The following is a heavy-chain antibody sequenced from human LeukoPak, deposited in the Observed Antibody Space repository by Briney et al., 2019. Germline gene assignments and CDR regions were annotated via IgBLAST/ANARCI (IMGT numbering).Heavy chain of an antibody. J-gene: IGHJ6*02. CDR1: VYTFTSYG. CDR3: ARKVGYCSGGSCYSGDYYYGMDV. D-gene: IGHD2-15*01. CDR2: ISAYNGNT. Sequence: GASVKVSCKASVYTFTSYGISWVRQAPGQGLEWMGWISAYNGNTNYAQKLQGRVTMTTDTSTSTAYMELRSLRSDDTAVYYCARKVGYCSGGSCYSGDYYYGMDVWGQGTTVTVSS. V-gene: IGHV1-18*01.